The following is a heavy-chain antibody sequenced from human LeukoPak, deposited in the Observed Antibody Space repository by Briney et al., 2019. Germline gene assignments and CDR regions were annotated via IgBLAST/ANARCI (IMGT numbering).Heavy chain of an antibody. Sequence: PGGSLRLSCSASGFTFSNHWMNWVRQAPGKRLEWVANINKDGSEKNYVDSVKGRFTISRDNAKNSLYLQMNYLRPEDTAVYYCARQDHGPDYWGQGTLVTVSS. V-gene: IGHV3-7*01. CDR3: ARQDHGPDY. D-gene: IGHD1-14*01. CDR2: INKDGSEK. J-gene: IGHJ4*02. CDR1: GFTFSNHW.